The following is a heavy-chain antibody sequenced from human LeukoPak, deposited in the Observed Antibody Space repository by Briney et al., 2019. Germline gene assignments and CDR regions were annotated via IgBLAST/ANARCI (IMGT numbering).Heavy chain of an antibody. CDR1: GGSISSSSYY. CDR3: ARLDYGDSAFDV. Sequence: SETLSLTCSVSGGSISSSSYYWGWIRQPPGKGLEWIGTIYYSGSTYCSPSLTSRVTISVDTSKHQFSLHLSSVTAADTAVYYCARLDYGDSAFDVWGQGTMVTVSS. D-gene: IGHD4-17*01. J-gene: IGHJ3*01. CDR2: IYYSGST. V-gene: IGHV4-39*01.